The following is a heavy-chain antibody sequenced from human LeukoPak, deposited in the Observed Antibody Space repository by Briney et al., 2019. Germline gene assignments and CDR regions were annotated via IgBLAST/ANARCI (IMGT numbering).Heavy chain of an antibody. CDR3: ARAPRIDFGRQWLVSFDY. J-gene: IGHJ4*02. V-gene: IGHV1-18*01. Sequence: ASVKVSCKASGYTFTSYGISWVRQAPGQGLEWMGWISAYNGNTNYAQKLQGRVTMTTDTSTSTAYMELRSLRSDDTAVYYCARAPRIDFGRQWLVSFDYWGQGTLVTVSS. CDR1: GYTFTSYG. CDR2: ISAYNGNT. D-gene: IGHD6-19*01.